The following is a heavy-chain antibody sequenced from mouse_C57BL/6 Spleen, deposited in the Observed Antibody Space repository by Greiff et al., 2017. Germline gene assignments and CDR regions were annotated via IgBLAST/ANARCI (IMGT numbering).Heavy chain of an antibody. CDR2: IYYSGTI. D-gene: IGHD1-1*01. J-gene: IGHJ4*01. CDR1: GISITTGNYR. CDR3: ARGPSITTVPLAMDY. Sequence: EVKLVESGPGLVKPSQTVFLTCTVTGISITTGNYRWSWIRQFPGNKLEWIGYIYYSGTITYNPSLTSRTTITRDTPKNQFFLEMNSLTAEDTATYYCARGPSITTVPLAMDYWGQGTSVTVSS. V-gene: IGHV3-5*01.